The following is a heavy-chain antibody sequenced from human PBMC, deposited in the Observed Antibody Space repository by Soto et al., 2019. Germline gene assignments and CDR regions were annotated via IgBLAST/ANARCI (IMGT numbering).Heavy chain of an antibody. V-gene: IGHV3-64D*08. D-gene: IGHD5-12*01. CDR2: ISSNGGST. CDR1: GFTFSSYA. Sequence: HPGGSLRLSCSASGFTFSSYAMHWVRQAPGKGLEYVSAISSNGGSTYYADSVKGRFTISRDNSKNTLYLQMSSLRAEDTAVYYCVNGGYSGYDLTPYWGQGTLVTVSS. J-gene: IGHJ4*02. CDR3: VNGGYSGYDLTPY.